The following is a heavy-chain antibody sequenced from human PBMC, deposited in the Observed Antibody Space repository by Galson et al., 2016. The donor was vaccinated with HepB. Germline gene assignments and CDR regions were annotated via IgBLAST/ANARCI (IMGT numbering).Heavy chain of an antibody. CDR3: AKTFALYGMDV. J-gene: IGHJ6*02. Sequence: SLRLSCAASGLTFSNHWFHWVRQAPGKGLMWLSRINSDGARIDYADAVKGRFSSSRDNAKNTLYLDINEARVEDSAVYYCAKTFALYGMDVWGQGTTVTVAS. CDR1: GLTFSNHW. D-gene: IGHD3-16*01. CDR2: INSDGARI. V-gene: IGHV3-74*01.